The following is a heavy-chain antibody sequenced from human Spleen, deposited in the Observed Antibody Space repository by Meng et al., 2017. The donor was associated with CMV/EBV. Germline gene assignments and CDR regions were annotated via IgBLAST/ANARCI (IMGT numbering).Heavy chain of an antibody. D-gene: IGHD2-2*01. J-gene: IGHJ4*02. CDR2: IKEDGSEK. V-gene: IGHV3-7*01. CDR1: GGSISTSSYY. Sequence: ETLSLTCTVSGGSISTSSYYWGWIRQPPGKGLEWMANIKEDGSEKYYVDSVKGRFAISRDNAKNSLYLQMNSLRAEDTAVYFCASYCSSSSCYVLRTFDYWGQGTLVTVSS. CDR3: ASYCSSSSCYVLRTFDY.